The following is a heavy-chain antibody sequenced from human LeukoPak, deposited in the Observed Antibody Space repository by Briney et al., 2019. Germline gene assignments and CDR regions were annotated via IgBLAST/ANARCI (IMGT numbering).Heavy chain of an antibody. CDR1: GFTFNSYS. CDR2: ISSGGSTI. V-gene: IGHV3-48*04. Sequence: GGSLRLSCAASGFTFNSYSMNWVRQAPGKGLEWVSYISSGGSTIYYADSVKGRFTISRDNAKNSLYLQMNSLRAEDTAVYYCAELGITMIGGVWGKGTTVTISS. CDR3: AELGITMIGGV. D-gene: IGHD3-10*02. J-gene: IGHJ6*04.